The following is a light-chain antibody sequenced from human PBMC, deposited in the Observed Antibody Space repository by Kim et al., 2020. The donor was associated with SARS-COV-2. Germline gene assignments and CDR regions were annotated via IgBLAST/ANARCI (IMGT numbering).Light chain of an antibody. CDR3: QQRSNWPANS. V-gene: IGKV3-11*01. CDR1: QSVSRH. CDR2: DAS. Sequence: SPGERATLSCRASQSVSRHLAWYQQKPGQAPRLLIYDASIRAPGIPVRFSGSGSGTDFTLTIGSLETEDFALYYCQQRSNWPANSFGGGTKVDIK. J-gene: IGKJ4*01.